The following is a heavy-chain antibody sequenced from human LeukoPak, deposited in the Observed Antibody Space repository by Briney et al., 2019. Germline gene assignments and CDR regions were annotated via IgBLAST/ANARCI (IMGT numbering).Heavy chain of an antibody. J-gene: IGHJ4*02. V-gene: IGHV3-23*01. Sequence: GGSLRLSCAASTFTFSSYAMSWVRQAPGKGLEWVSGISGSGDNTYYADSVKGRFTISRDNSKNTLYVQVNSLGTEDTAAYYCAKGSYYDSSGSFYFDYWGQGTLVTVSS. CDR3: AKGSYYDSSGSFYFDY. D-gene: IGHD3-22*01. CDR1: TFTFSSYA. CDR2: ISGSGDNT.